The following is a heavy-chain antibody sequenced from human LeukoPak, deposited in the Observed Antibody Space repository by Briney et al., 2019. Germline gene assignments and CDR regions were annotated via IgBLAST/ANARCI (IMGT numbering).Heavy chain of an antibody. CDR2: IYTSGST. V-gene: IGHV4-61*02. J-gene: IGHJ6*03. CDR3: ARGHNSSSSGFYYYYMDV. Sequence: PSQTLSLTCTVSGGSISSGSYYWSWIRQPAGKGLEWIGRIYTSGSTSYNPSLKSRVTISVDTSKNQFSLKLSSVTAADTAVYYCARGHNSSSSGFYYYYMDVWGRGTTVTVSS. D-gene: IGHD6-6*01. CDR1: GGSISSGSYY.